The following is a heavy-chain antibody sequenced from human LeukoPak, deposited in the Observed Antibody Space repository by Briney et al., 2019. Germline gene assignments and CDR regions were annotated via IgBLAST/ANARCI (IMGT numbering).Heavy chain of an antibody. D-gene: IGHD6-19*01. CDR1: GGSISSYY. V-gene: IGHV4-59*01. CDR3: ARVRYSSGWYWGDFDY. Sequence: SETLSLTCTVSGGSISSYYWSWIRQPPGKGLEWIGYIYYSGSTNYNPSLKSRVTTSVDTSKNQFSLKLSSVTAADTAVYYCARVRYSSGWYWGDFDYWGQGTLVTVSS. J-gene: IGHJ4*02. CDR2: IYYSGST.